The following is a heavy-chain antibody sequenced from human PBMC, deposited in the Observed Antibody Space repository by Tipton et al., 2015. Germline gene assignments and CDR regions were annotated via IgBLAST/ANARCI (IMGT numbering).Heavy chain of an antibody. D-gene: IGHD4-17*01. J-gene: IGHJ4*02. V-gene: IGHV5-51*01. Sequence: QLVQSGAEVKKPGESLKISCETSGYSFTNYWIGWVRQLPGKGLEWMGMIYPGDSDTQYSPSFQGQVTISADKSISTAYLQWSSLKASDTAMYYCARQTTVTTDLDYWGQGTLVTVSS. CDR1: GYSFTNYW. CDR3: ARQTTVTTDLDY. CDR2: IYPGDSDT.